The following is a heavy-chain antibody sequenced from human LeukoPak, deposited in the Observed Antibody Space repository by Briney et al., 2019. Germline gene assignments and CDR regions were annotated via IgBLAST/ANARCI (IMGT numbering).Heavy chain of an antibody. CDR1: GFTFSSYA. D-gene: IGHD3-16*01. Sequence: SGGSLRLSCAASGFTFSSYAMSCVCQAPGEGLEWVSASSGSGGSTYYADSVKGRYTISRDNSRNTLYLQMNSVRAEDTAVYYCAKSGMEGGPYYFDYWGQGTLVTVSS. V-gene: IGHV3-23*01. CDR2: SSGSGGST. J-gene: IGHJ4*02. CDR3: AKSGMEGGPYYFDY.